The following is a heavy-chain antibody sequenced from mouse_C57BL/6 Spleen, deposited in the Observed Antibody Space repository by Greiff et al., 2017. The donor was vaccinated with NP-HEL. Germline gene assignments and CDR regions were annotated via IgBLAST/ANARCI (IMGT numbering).Heavy chain of an antibody. CDR3: AKGDYGSSYELDWFAY. V-gene: IGHV2-5*01. Sequence: QVQLKESGPGLVQPSQSLSITCTVSGFSLTSYGVHWVRQSPGKGLEWLGVIWRGGSTDYNAAFMSRLSITKDNSKSQVFFKMNSLQADDTAIYYCAKGDYGSSYELDWFAYWGQGTLVTVSA. D-gene: IGHD1-1*01. J-gene: IGHJ3*01. CDR1: GFSLTSYG. CDR2: IWRGGST.